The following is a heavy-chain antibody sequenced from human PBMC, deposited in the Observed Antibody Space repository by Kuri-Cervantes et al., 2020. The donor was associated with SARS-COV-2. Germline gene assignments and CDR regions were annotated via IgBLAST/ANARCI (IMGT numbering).Heavy chain of an antibody. CDR1: GGSISSDY. CDR3: ARHGGGLWFVT. Sequence: GSLRLSCTVSGGSISSDYWSWIRQPPGKGLEWIGHMYYSGSTNYNPSLKSRVTISIDTSKNQFSLKLSSVTAADTAVYYCARHGGGLWFVTWGQGTLVTVSS. D-gene: IGHD3-16*01. V-gene: IGHV4-59*08. J-gene: IGHJ5*02. CDR2: MYYSGST.